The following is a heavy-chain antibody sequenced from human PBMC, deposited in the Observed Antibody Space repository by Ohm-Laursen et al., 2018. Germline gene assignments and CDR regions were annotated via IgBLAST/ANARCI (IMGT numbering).Heavy chain of an antibody. D-gene: IGHD1-26*01. CDR3: ARGYGRGWPSEAY. CDR2: ISSSGSTI. J-gene: IGHJ4*02. Sequence: GSLRLSCSAAGFTFSDYYMSWIRQAPGKGLEWVSYISSSGSTIYYADSVKGRFTISRDNAKNSLYLQMNSLRAEDTAVYYCARGYGRGWPSEAYWGQGTLVTVSS. V-gene: IGHV3-11*04. CDR1: GFTFSDYY.